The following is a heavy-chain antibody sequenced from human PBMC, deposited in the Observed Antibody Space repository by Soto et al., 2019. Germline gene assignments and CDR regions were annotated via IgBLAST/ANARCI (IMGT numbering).Heavy chain of an antibody. CDR2: LLPIFGTT. D-gene: IGHD2-21*01. V-gene: IGHV1-69*01. CDR1: GVTLSDYP. J-gene: IGHJ5*02. CDR3: ARGYCGYATWNNWILNWLDP. Sequence: QVQLVQSGAEVKKPGSSVKVSCKASGVTLSDYPINWMRQAPGQGLEWMGGLLPIFGTTIYAQKFQSRLKITAEDSTNTACMELNDLRPEDTAIFYCARGYCGYATWNNWILNWLDPWGQGTLVTVSS.